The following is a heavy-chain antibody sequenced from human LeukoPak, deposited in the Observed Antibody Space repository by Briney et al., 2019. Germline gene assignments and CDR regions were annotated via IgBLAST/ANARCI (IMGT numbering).Heavy chain of an antibody. Sequence: PSETLSLTCTVSGGSISSGGSYWSWIRQHPGKGLEWIGYIYYSGDTYYNPSLKSRVTISADTSNNQFSLKLSSVTAADTAVYYCATSPLAYYGNWFDPWGQGTLVTVSS. V-gene: IGHV4-31*03. D-gene: IGHD3-10*01. J-gene: IGHJ5*02. CDR2: IYYSGDT. CDR1: GGSISSGGSY. CDR3: ATSPLAYYGNWFDP.